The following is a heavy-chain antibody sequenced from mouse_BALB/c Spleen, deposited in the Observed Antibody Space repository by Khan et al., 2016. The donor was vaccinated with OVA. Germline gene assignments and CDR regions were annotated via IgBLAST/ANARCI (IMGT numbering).Heavy chain of an antibody. Sequence: QVRLQQSGAELVRPGPSVKISCKASGYAISNYWMNWVMQEPGQSLVEIGHIYPGSGNTNYNRTLKDKATLTADKSSNTAYMQLSSLTSEDCAVECCARRWYDYFAYWGQGTLVTVSA. D-gene: IGHD2-14*01. J-gene: IGHJ3*01. V-gene: IGHV1-80*01. CDR2: IYPGSGNT. CDR1: GYAISNYW. CDR3: ARRWYDYFAY.